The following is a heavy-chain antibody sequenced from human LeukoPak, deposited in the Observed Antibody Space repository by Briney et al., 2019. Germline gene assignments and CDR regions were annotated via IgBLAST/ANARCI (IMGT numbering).Heavy chain of an antibody. Sequence: GGSLRLSCAASGFTLSDYYMSWIRKAPGKGLEWVSYISSSGSTIYYADSVKGRFTISRDNAKNSLYMQMNSPRAEDTAVYYCARGEKGGRGYSYGSGYWGQGTLVTVSS. D-gene: IGHD5-18*01. CDR3: ARGEKGGRGYSYGSGY. CDR2: ISSSGSTI. V-gene: IGHV3-11*01. J-gene: IGHJ4*02. CDR1: GFTLSDYY.